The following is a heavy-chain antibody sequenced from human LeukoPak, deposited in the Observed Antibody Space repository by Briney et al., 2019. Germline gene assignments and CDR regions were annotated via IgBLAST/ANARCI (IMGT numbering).Heavy chain of an antibody. Sequence: GGSLRLSCAASGFTVSSNYMSWVRQAPGRGLEWVSVIYSGGSTYYADSVKGRFTISRDNSKNTLYLQMNSLRAEDTAVYYCATNVAVAGLDYWGQGTLVTVSS. CDR2: IYSGGST. J-gene: IGHJ4*02. CDR3: ATNVAVAGLDY. D-gene: IGHD6-19*01. CDR1: GFTVSSNY. V-gene: IGHV3-66*01.